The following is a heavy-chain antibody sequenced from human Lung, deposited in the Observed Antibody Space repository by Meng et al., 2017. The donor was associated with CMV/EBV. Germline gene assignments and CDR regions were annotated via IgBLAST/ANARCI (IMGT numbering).Heavy chain of an antibody. Sequence: SVXVSXXTSGYTFTTYYIHWVRQAPGQGLEWMGIINPRHGGTAYAHKFQGRVTMTRDTSTSTVYMELSSLRSEYTAVYYCARARYFDWLGFDPWGQGALVTVSS. CDR2: INPRHGGT. CDR1: GYTFTTYY. D-gene: IGHD3-9*01. V-gene: IGHV1-46*01. J-gene: IGHJ5*02. CDR3: ARARYFDWLGFDP.